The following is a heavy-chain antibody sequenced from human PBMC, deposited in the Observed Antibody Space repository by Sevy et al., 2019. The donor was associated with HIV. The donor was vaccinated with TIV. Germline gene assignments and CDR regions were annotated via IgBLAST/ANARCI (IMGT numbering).Heavy chain of an antibody. V-gene: IGHV3-23*01. J-gene: IGHJ6*02. CDR2: ISGSGRST. CDR3: AKGYCSGGSCPRDYYYYGMDV. D-gene: IGHD2-15*01. Sequence: GGSLRLSCEASGFTFSTYAMSWVRQAPGKGLQWVSSISGSGRSTYYADSVEGRFTISRDNSKNTLYLQMNSLRADDTAVYYCAKGYCSGGSCPRDYYYYGMDVWGQGTTVTVSS. CDR1: GFTFSTYA.